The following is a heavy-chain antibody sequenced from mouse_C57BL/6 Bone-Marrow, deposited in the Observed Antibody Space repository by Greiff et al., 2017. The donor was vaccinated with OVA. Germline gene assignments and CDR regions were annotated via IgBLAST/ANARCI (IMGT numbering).Heavy chain of an antibody. CDR3: ARLRGYYCSLDY. V-gene: IGHV5-6*01. Sequence: EVMLVESGGDLVKPGGSLKLSCAASGFTFSSYGMSWVRQTPDKRLEWVATISSGGSYTYYPDSVKGRFTISRDNAKNTLYLQKSSLKSEDTAMYYCARLRGYYCSLDYWGQGTTLTVSS. D-gene: IGHD1-1*01. CDR2: ISSGGSYT. CDR1: GFTFSSYG. J-gene: IGHJ2*01.